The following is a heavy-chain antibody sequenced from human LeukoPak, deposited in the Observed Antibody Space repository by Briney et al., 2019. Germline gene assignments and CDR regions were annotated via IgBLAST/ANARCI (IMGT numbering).Heavy chain of an antibody. V-gene: IGHV3-11*03. Sequence: PGGSLRLSCAAPGFSFRDYWVSWMHQAPGKGLEWASYISGGSDHTNYADSVKGRFTISRDNAKNSLYLQMNSLTDEDTAVYYCARCQYNSSPDIWGQGTLVTVSS. CDR2: ISGGSDHT. D-gene: IGHD1-14*01. J-gene: IGHJ4*02. CDR1: GFSFRDYW. CDR3: ARCQYNSSPDI.